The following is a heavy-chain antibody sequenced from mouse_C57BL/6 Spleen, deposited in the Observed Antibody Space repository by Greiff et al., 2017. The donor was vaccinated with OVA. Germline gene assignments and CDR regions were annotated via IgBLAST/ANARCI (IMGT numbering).Heavy chain of an antibody. J-gene: IGHJ2*01. Sequence: QVQLQQPGAELVKPGASVKLSCKASGYTFTSYWMHWVKQRPGQGLEWIGMIHPNSGSTNYNEKFKSKATLTVDKSSSTAYMQPSSLTSEDSAVYYCARRPNYYGSSLDYWGQGTTLTVSS. V-gene: IGHV1-64*01. CDR1: GYTFTSYW. CDR2: IHPNSGST. CDR3: ARRPNYYGSSLDY. D-gene: IGHD1-1*01.